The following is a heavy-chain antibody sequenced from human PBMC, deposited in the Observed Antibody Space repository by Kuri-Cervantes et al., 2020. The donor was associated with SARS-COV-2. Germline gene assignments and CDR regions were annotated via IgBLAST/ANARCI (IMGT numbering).Heavy chain of an antibody. V-gene: IGHV3-23*01. CDR2: TSGSGSRT. D-gene: IGHD3-22*01. J-gene: IGHJ3*01. CDR1: AFMFDTYA. Sequence: GESLKISCAASAFMFDTYAMSWVRQAPGKGLEWVSSTSGSGSRTYYAESVKGRFTIPRDNSRNMVTLQMNSLTAADTAVYYCAVWVDSSGYDHWGQGTMVTVSS. CDR3: AVWVDSSGYDH.